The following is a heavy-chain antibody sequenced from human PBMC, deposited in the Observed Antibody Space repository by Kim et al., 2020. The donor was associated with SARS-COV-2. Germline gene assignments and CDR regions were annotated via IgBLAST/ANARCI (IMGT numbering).Heavy chain of an antibody. CDR2: IDYYVNA. V-gene: IGHV4-39*01. CDR3: AIFHGSGTFYPVENWF. Sequence: SETLSLTCTVSGGSMDNSNYYWGWIRQTPGTGLEWLGTIDYYVNAYSTTSLRSRGTVIVDKSNNQFSLHLTSATAADTALYYFAIFHGSGTFYPVENWF. CDR1: GGSMDNSNYY. D-gene: IGHD3-10*01. J-gene: IGHJ5*01.